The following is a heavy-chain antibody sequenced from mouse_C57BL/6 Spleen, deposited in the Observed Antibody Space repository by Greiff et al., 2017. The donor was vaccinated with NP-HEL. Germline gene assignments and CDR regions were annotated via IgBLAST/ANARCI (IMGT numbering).Heavy chain of an antibody. CDR1: GYAFTNYL. CDR2: INPGSGGT. V-gene: IGHV1-54*01. Sequence: QVQLQQSGAELVRPGTSVKVSCKASGYAFTNYLIEWVKQRPGQGLEWIGVINPGSGGTNYNEKFQGKAKLTADKSSSTAYMQLSSLTSEDSAVYFCARDYDGYSAWFAYWGQGTLVTVSA. CDR3: ARDYDGYSAWFAY. J-gene: IGHJ3*01. D-gene: IGHD2-3*01.